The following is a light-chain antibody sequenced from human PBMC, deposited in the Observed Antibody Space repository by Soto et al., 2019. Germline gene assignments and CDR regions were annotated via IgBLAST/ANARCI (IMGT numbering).Light chain of an antibody. J-gene: IGLJ2*01. CDR3: QSYDSSTVV. V-gene: IGLV6-57*04. CDR2: EDN. Sequence: NFMLTQPHSVSESPGKTXTIXCXXXXXXIASNYVQWYQQRPGSAPTTVIYEDNQRPSGVPDRFSGSIDSSSNSASLTISGLKTEDEADYYCQSYDSSTVVFGGGTKLTVL. CDR1: XXXIASNY.